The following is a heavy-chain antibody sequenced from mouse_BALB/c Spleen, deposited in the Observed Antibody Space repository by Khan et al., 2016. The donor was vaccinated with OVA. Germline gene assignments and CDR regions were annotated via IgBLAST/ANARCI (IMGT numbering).Heavy chain of an antibody. V-gene: IGHV2-6*02. CDR2: IWSDGST. Sequence: VQLLETGPGLVAPSQSLSITCTVSGFSLTSYGVHWVRQPPGKGLEWLVVIWSDGSTNYNSVIKSRLSISKDNTKSQVFLKMNSLQTDDTTIYYCARWFDGYSSLYAMDYWGQGTSVTVSS. D-gene: IGHD2-3*01. J-gene: IGHJ4*01. CDR3: ARWFDGYSSLYAMDY. CDR1: GFSLTSYG.